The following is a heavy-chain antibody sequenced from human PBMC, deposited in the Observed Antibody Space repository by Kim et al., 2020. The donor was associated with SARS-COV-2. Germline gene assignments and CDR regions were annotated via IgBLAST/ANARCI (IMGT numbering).Heavy chain of an antibody. V-gene: IGHV1-8*01. J-gene: IGHJ6*02. CDR3: ARGYCSSTSCSGRWDYYYYYGMDV. Sequence: ASVKVSCKASGYTFTSYDINWVRQATGQGLEWMGWMNPNSGNTGYAQKFQGRVTMTRNTSISTAYMELSSLRSEDTAVYYCARGYCSSTSCSGRWDYYYYYGMDVWGQGTTVTVSS. D-gene: IGHD2-2*01. CDR1: GYTFTSYD. CDR2: MNPNSGNT.